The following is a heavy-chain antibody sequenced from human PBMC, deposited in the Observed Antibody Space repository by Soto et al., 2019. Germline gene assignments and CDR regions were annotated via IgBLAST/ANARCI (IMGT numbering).Heavy chain of an antibody. Sequence: QVQLVQSGAEVKKPGSSVKVSCKASGGTFSSYAISWVRQAPGQGLEWMGGTIPIFGTANYAQKFQGRVTITADESTSTAYMELSSLRSEDTAVYYCVASYDFWSGYPRGIWFDPWGQGTLVTVSS. CDR3: VASYDFWSGYPRGIWFDP. CDR2: TIPIFGTA. D-gene: IGHD3-3*01. CDR1: GGTFSSYA. J-gene: IGHJ5*02. V-gene: IGHV1-69*12.